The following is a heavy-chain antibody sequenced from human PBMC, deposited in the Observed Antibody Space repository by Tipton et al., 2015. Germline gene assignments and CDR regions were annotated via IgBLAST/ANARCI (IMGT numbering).Heavy chain of an antibody. Sequence: SVEGRFTISRDNAKNALYLQMNSLRAEDTAVYYCARGGDYDDSSGEFDYWGQGTLVTVSS. V-gene: IGHV3-21*01. J-gene: IGHJ4*02. D-gene: IGHD3-22*01. CDR3: ARGGDYDDSSGEFDY.